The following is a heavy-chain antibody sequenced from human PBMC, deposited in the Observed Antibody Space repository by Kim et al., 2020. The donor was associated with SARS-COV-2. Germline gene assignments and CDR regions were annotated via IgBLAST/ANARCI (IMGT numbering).Heavy chain of an antibody. V-gene: IGHV7-4-1*02. Sequence: ASVKVSCKASGYTFTSYAMNWVRQAPGQGLEWMGWINTNTGNPTYAQGFTGRFVFSLDTSVSTAYLQISSLKAEDTAVYYCARAPYVRYCSGGSCYSHYFDYWGQGTLVTVSS. D-gene: IGHD2-15*01. CDR3: ARAPYVRYCSGGSCYSHYFDY. CDR1: GYTFTSYA. CDR2: INTNTGNP. J-gene: IGHJ4*02.